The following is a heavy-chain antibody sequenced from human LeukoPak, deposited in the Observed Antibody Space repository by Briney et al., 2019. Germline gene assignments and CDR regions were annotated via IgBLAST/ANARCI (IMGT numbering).Heavy chain of an antibody. CDR1: GFTFDNYG. CDR2: INWNGGST. J-gene: IGHJ6*02. CDR3: AKGRRYYYYGMDV. Sequence: PGGSLRLSCAVSGFTFDNYGMSWVRQAPGKGPEWVSGINWNGGSTGYADSVKGRFTISRDNAKNSLYLQMNSLRAEDTAVYYCAKGRRYYYYGMDVWGQGTTVTVSS. V-gene: IGHV3-20*04.